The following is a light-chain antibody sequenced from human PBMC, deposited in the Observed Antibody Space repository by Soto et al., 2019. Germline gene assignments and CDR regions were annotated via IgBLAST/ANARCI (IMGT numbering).Light chain of an antibody. Sequence: DIQMTQSHSTLSASVGDRVTITCRASQSVGSWLAWYQQKPGKAPKYLIYKASILESGVPSRFSGSGSGTEFTLTISSLQPDDFATYYCQQYDAYPWTFGQGTKLDFK. CDR2: KAS. CDR1: QSVGSW. CDR3: QQYDAYPWT. J-gene: IGKJ2*02. V-gene: IGKV1-5*03.